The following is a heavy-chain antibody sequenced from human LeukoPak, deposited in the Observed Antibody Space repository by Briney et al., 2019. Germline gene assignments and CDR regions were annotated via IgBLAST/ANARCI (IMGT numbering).Heavy chain of an antibody. CDR2: MNSNSGNT. CDR1: GCTFTSYD. J-gene: IGHJ4*02. CDR3: ARWTYSSGLLSGFDY. Sequence: GASVKVSCKASGCTFTSYDINWVRQAAGQGLEWMGWMNSNSGNTGYAQKFQGRVTMTRNTSISTAYMELSSLRSEDTAVYYCARWTYSSGLLSGFDYWGQGTLVTVSS. V-gene: IGHV1-8*01. D-gene: IGHD6-19*01.